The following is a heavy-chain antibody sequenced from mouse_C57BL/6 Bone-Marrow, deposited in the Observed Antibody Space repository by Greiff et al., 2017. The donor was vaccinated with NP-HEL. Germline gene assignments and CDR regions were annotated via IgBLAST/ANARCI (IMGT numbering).Heavy chain of an antibody. J-gene: IGHJ4*01. CDR3: ASQLLRYAMDY. V-gene: IGHV1-55*01. D-gene: IGHD1-1*01. CDR2: IYPGSGST. CDR1: GYTFTSYW. Sequence: QVQLQQPGAELVKPGASVKMSCKASGYTFTSYWITWVKQRPGQGLEWIGDIYPGSGSTNYNEKFKSKATLTVDTSSSTASMQRSSLTSEDSAVYYCASQLLRYAMDYWGQGTSVTVSS.